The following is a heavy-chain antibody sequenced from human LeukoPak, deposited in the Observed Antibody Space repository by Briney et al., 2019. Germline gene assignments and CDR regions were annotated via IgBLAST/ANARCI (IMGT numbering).Heavy chain of an antibody. CDR3: ARDKWERPKGWFDP. D-gene: IGHD1-26*01. CDR1: GYTFTRYY. CDR2: INPNSGGT. J-gene: IGHJ5*02. Sequence: ASVKVSCKASGYTFTRYYMHWVRQAPGQGLEWMGWINPNSGGTKYAQKFQGRVTMTRDTTISTAYMELSRLRSDDTAVYYCARDKWERPKGWFDPWGQGTLVTVSS. V-gene: IGHV1-2*02.